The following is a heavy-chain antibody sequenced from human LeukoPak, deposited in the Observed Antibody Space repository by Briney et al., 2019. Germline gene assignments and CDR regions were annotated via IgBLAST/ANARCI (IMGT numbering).Heavy chain of an antibody. V-gene: IGHV4-59*08. CDR3: ARQRDDYDAFDI. CDR2: IYYSGST. D-gene: IGHD5-24*01. J-gene: IGHJ3*02. Sequence: PSETLSLTCTVSGGPIDTYYWSWIRQPPGKGLEWIGYIYYSGSTNYNPSVKSRVTISVHTSKNQFSLKLSAVTAADTAVYYCARQRDDYDAFDIWGQGTMVTVSS. CDR1: GGPIDTYY.